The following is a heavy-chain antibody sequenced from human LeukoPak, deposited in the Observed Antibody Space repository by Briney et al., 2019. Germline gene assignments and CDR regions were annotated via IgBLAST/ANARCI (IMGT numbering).Heavy chain of an antibody. CDR2: IKQDGSEK. Sequence: GGSLRLSCAASGFTFSSYWMRWVRQAPGKGLEWVANIKQDGSEKCYVDSVKGRFTISRDNAKNSLYLQMNSLRAEDTAVYYCARDGDCSSTSCYTGTIDYWGQGTLVTVSS. CDR3: ARDGDCSSTSCYTGTIDY. J-gene: IGHJ4*02. V-gene: IGHV3-7*01. CDR1: GFTFSSYW. D-gene: IGHD2-2*02.